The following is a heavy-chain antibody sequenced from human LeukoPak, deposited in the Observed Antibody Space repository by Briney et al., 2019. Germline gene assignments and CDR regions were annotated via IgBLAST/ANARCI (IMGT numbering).Heavy chain of an antibody. CDR1: GFTFSDYY. V-gene: IGHV3-11*03. D-gene: IGHD6-13*01. J-gene: IGHJ4*02. Sequence: PGGSLRLSCAASGFTFSDYYMTWIRQAPGKGLEWVSYISFSSSYTNYADSGKGRFTISRDNAKNSLYLQMNNLRAEDTAVYYCVRRSEAGDYWGQGTLVTVSS. CDR3: VRRSEAGDY. CDR2: ISFSSSYT.